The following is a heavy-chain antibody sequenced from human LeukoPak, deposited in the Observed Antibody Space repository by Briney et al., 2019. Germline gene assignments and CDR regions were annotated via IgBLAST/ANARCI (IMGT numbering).Heavy chain of an antibody. CDR2: IIPIFGTA. CDR3: ARDTVTAYDY. J-gene: IGHJ4*02. V-gene: IGHV1-69*06. CDR1: GRTFSSYA. Sequence: GASVKVSCKASGRTFSSYAISWVRQAPGQGLEWMGGIIPIFGTANYAQKFQGRVTITADKSTSTAYLELSSLRSEDTAVYYCARDTVTAYDYWGQGTLVTVSS. D-gene: IGHD4-11*01.